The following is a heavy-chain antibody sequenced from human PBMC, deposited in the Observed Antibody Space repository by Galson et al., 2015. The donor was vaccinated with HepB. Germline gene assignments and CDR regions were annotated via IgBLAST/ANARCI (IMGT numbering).Heavy chain of an antibody. CDR3: ARTKVWFGELFPFDY. D-gene: IGHD3-10*01. CDR1: GFSLSTSGMC. CDR2: IDWDDDK. J-gene: IGHJ4*02. Sequence: PALVKPTQTLTLTCTFSGFSLSTSGMCVSWIRQPPGKALEWLARIDWDDDKYYSTSLKTRLTISKDTSKNQVVLTMTNMDPVDTATYYCARTKVWFGELFPFDYWGQGTLVTVSS. V-gene: IGHV2-70*11.